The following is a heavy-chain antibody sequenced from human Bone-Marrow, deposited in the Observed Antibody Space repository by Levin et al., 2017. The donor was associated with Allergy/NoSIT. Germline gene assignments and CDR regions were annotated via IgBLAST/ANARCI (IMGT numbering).Heavy chain of an antibody. V-gene: IGHV1-2*02. D-gene: IGHD2-2*01. CDR3: ARGGEDIVVVSGGDYDYGMDV. CDR1: GYTFTGYY. Sequence: ASVKVSCKASGYTFTGYYMHWVRQAPGQGLEWMGWINPNSGGTNYAQKFQGRVTMTRDTSISTAYMELSRLRSDDTAVYYCARGGEDIVVVSGGDYDYGMDVWGQGTTVTVSS. J-gene: IGHJ6*02. CDR2: INPNSGGT.